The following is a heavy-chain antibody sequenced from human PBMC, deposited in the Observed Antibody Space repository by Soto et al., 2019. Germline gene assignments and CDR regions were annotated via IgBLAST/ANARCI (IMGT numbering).Heavy chain of an antibody. D-gene: IGHD3-3*01. CDR2: ISPSGTFT. V-gene: IGHV3-48*03. J-gene: IGHJ6*02. CDR1: GXTFSDYE. CDR3: ARDXPSDDFWSGYSYGIAV. Sequence: GVSLRLSWVASGXTFSDYEMNWVRQAPGKGLEWVSYISPSGTFTYYADSVKGRFTISRDNAKNLLYLQMNSLRAEDSSVYFCARDXPSDDFWSGYSYGIAVWGQGNTVNLS.